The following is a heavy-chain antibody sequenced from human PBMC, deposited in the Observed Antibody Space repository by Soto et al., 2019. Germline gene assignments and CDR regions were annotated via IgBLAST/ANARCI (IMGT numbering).Heavy chain of an antibody. Sequence: QIQLQESGPGLVKPSGTVSLTCTVSGGSISSTNWWSCVRQPPGMGLEWIGDIHHGGSINFHSSLGSRLSMSADKSKNQFSLKLHSVTAADTAVYFCARLRTSVLAQSVTPNFDSWGQGTLVTVSS. J-gene: IGHJ4*02. CDR1: GGSISSTNW. D-gene: IGHD5-18*01. V-gene: IGHV4-4*02. CDR2: IHHGGSI. CDR3: ARLRTSVLAQSVTPNFDS.